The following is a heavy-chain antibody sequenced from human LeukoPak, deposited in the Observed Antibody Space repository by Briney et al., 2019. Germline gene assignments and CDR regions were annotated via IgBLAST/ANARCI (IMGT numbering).Heavy chain of an antibody. Sequence: TSQTLSLTCTVSGGSISSGDYYWSWIRQPPGKGLEWIGYIYYSGSTYYNPSLNSRVTISVDTSKNQFSLKLSSVTAADTAVYYCARGSIAAAGIGYFDYWGQGTLVTVSS. J-gene: IGHJ4*02. CDR3: ARGSIAAAGIGYFDY. CDR1: GGSISSGDYY. D-gene: IGHD6-13*01. V-gene: IGHV4-30-4*08. CDR2: IYYSGST.